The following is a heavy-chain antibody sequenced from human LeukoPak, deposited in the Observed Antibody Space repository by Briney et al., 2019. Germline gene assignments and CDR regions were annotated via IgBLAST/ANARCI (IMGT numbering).Heavy chain of an antibody. D-gene: IGHD3-10*01. CDR2: IIPIFGTA. Sequence: SVKVSCKASGGTFSSYAISWVRQAPGQGLEWMGGIIPIFGTANYAQKFQGRVTITRNTSISTAYMELSSLRSEDTAVYCCARVPPTSLHMVRGVRRPYNWFNPWGQGTLVTVSS. CDR1: GGTFSSYA. V-gene: IGHV1-69*05. J-gene: IGHJ5*02. CDR3: ARVPPTSLHMVRGVRRPYNWFNP.